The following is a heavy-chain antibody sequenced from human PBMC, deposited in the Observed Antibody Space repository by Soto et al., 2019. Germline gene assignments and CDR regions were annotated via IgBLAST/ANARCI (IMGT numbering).Heavy chain of an antibody. CDR1: GFTFSSYG. J-gene: IGHJ4*02. V-gene: IGHV3-30*03. Sequence: PVGSLRLSCVASGFTFSSYGMHWVRQAPGKGLEWVAIISYDGSNTYDTDSVKGRFTISRDNTKDSLYLQMNSLRAEVTAIYYCARGSAFIGIDYWGQGTPVTVSS. D-gene: IGHD1-26*01. CDR3: ARGSAFIGIDY. CDR2: ISYDGSNT.